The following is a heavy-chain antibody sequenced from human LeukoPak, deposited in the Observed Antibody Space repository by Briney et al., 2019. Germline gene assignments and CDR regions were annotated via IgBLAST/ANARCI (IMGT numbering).Heavy chain of an antibody. CDR1: GYSFPTHW. CDR3: TRHEASGSHYSF. D-gene: IGHD1-26*01. Sequence: GESLKISCKASGYSFPTHWIARVRQMPGKGLEWMGIIEPSDSHTRYSPSFQGQVTISADKSISTAYLQWRSLKASDTAMYFCTRHEASGSHYSFWGQGTLVTVSS. J-gene: IGHJ4*02. CDR2: IEPSDSHT. V-gene: IGHV5-51*01.